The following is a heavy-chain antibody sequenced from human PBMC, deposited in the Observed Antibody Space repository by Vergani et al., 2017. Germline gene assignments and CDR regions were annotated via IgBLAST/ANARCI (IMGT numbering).Heavy chain of an antibody. Sequence: EVQLLQSEGAVVQPGGSLRLSCVASVFTFSSHPMSWVRQGGGQGLECVSSTKNPGYNIHYADSVKGRFTISRDNSKNTLYLQMNSLRVEDPAVYYCGRGSDNYNWGQGTLVTVSS. D-gene: IGHD5-24*01. CDR2: TKNPGYNI. V-gene: IGHV3-23*01. J-gene: IGHJ4*02. CDR3: GRGSDNYN. CDR1: VFTFSSHP.